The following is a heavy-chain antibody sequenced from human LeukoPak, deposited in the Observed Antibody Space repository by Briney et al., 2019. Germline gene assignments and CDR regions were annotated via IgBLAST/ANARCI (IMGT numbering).Heavy chain of an antibody. CDR3: ARDQVYYVSSGYAYYYGMDV. CDR1: GGTXSSYA. Sequence: GASVKVSCKASGGTXSSYAISWVRQAPGQGLEWMGGIIPIFGTANYAQKFQGRVTITADESTSTAYMELSSLRSEDTAVYYCARDQVYYVSSGYAYYYGMDVWGQGTTVTVSS. CDR2: IIPIFGTA. J-gene: IGHJ6*02. D-gene: IGHD3-22*01. V-gene: IGHV1-69*01.